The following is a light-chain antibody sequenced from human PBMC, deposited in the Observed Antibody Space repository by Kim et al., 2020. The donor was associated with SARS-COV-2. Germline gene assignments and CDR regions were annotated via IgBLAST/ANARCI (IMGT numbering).Light chain of an antibody. J-gene: IGKJ2*01. Sequence: PGERATLSCRASQSVTTYLAGYQQKPGQAPRLLIYDTSNRASGIPARFSGSGSGTDFTLTISSLEPEDFAVYYCQQRDDWPPVYNFGQGTKLEI. CDR2: DTS. V-gene: IGKV3-11*01. CDR1: QSVTTY. CDR3: QQRDDWPPVYN.